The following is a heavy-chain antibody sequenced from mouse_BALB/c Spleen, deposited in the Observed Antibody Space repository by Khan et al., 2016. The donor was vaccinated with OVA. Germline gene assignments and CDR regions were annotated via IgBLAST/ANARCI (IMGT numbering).Heavy chain of an antibody. V-gene: IGHV1-77*01. D-gene: IGHD3-2*02. CDR1: GYTFTDFL. CDR2: IYPGSGYI. J-gene: IGHJ3*01. Sequence: QVQLQQSGPELVKPGASVKMSCKASGYTFTDFLISWLKQRPGQGLEWIGEIYPGSGYIYYNEKFKGKATLTSDKSSNTAYMQLSSLTSEDSAVYFCARAGDGGFAHWGQGTLVTVSA. CDR3: ARAGDGGFAH.